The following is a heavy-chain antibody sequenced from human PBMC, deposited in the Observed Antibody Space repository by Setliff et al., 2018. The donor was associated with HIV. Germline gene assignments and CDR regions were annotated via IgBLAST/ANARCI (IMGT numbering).Heavy chain of an antibody. V-gene: IGHV1-3*01. CDR3: AKYIPGPAINSGRIKNWFDP. CDR2: INAGNGNT. CDR1: GYTFTSYA. D-gene: IGHD6-19*01. J-gene: IGHJ5*02. Sequence: ASVKVSCKASGYTFTSYAMHWVRQAPGQRLEWMGWINAGNGNTKYSQKFQGRVTITRDTSESTAYMELSSLRSEDTAVYYCAKYIPGPAINSGRIKNWFDPWGEGTLVTVSS.